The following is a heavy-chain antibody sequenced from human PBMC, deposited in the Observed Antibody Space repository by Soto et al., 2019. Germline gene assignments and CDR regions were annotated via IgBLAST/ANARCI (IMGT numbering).Heavy chain of an antibody. CDR1: GFRFSNNG. V-gene: IGHV3-30*18. D-gene: IGHD3-16*01. J-gene: IGHJ4*02. CDR3: AKDRVESGLGEIDY. CDR2: ISYDGSKK. Sequence: QVQLVESGGGVVQPGRSLRLSCAASGFRFSNNGMHCVRQAQGKGLEWVAIISYDGSKKYYADSVTGRFTISRDNSKNTLYLQMNSLRVEDTAVYYCAKDRVESGLGEIDYWGQGTLVTVSS.